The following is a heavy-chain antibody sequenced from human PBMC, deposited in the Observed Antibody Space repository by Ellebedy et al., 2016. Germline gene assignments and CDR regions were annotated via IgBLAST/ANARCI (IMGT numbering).Heavy chain of an antibody. Sequence: SETLSLTCTVSGGSISSYYWSWIRQPPGKGLEWIGYIYYSGSTDYNPSLKSRVTISVDTSKNQFSLKLSSVTAADTAVFYCARHTMDWSDFDYFDYWGQGTLVTVSS. CDR2: IYYSGST. CDR1: GGSISSYY. V-gene: IGHV4-59*08. J-gene: IGHJ4*02. CDR3: ARHTMDWSDFDYFDY. D-gene: IGHD1-1*01.